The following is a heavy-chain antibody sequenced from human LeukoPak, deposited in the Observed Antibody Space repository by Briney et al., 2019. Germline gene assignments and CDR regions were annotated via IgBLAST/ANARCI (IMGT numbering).Heavy chain of an antibody. J-gene: IGHJ4*02. D-gene: IGHD3-22*01. CDR1: GFTFSSYE. V-gene: IGHV3-48*03. Sequence: GGSLRLSCAASGFTFSSYEMNWVRQAPGKGLEWVSYISSSGSTIYYADSVEGRFTISRDNSKNTLYLQMNSLRAEDTAVYYCARKTDSGGQGDYWGPGTLVTVSS. CDR2: ISSSGSTI. CDR3: ARKTDSGGQGDY.